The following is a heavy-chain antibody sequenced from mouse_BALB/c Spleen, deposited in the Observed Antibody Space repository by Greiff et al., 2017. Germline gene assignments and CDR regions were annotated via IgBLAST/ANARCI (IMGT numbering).Heavy chain of an antibody. J-gene: IGHJ3*01. V-gene: IGHV1S22*01. CDR2: IYPGSGST. CDR1: GYTFTSYW. Sequence: LQQPGSELVRPGASVKLSCKASGYTFTSYWMHWVKQRPGQGLEWIGNIYPGSGSTNYDEKFKSKATLTVDTSSSTAYMQLSSLTSEDSAVYYGTREAYWGQGTLVTVSA. CDR3: TREAY.